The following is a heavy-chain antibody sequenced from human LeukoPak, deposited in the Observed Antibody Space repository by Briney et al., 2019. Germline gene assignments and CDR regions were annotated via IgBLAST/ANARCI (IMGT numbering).Heavy chain of an antibody. CDR3: ARNGCSSSTCKTE. V-gene: IGHV4-61*05. CDR1: GDSLSSSHTYY. D-gene: IGHD2-2*01. Sequence: PSETLSLTCSVSGDSLSSSHTYYWGWIRQPPGKGLEWIGFIYYSGSTNYNPSLKSRVTISVDTSKNQFSLKLSSVTAADTAVYYCARNGCSSSTCKTEWGQGTLVIVSS. J-gene: IGHJ4*02. CDR2: IYYSGST.